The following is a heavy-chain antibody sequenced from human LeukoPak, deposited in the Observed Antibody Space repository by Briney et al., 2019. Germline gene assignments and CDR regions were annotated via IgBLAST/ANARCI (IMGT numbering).Heavy chain of an antibody. J-gene: IGHJ4*02. CDR2: IDYDGTVK. D-gene: IGHD2-21*01. CDR3: ARKFVDY. Sequence: GGSLRLSCAASGFTFSNYDMYWVRQAPGKGLEWVAFIDYDGTVKYYEDSVKGRSTISRDNSKHTVYLEMNSLRTEDTAIYYCARKFVDYWGQGTLVTVSS. V-gene: IGHV3-30*02. CDR1: GFTFSNYD.